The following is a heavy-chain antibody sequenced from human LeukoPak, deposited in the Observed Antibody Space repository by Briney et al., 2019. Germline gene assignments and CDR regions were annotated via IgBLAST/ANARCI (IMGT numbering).Heavy chain of an antibody. Sequence: GASVKVSCKASGYTFTGYYMHWVRQAPGQGLEWMGWINPNSGGTNYAQKFQGRVTTTRDTSISTAYMELSRLRSDDTAVYYCARGTTVLRYFDWYYWGQGTLVTVPS. J-gene: IGHJ4*02. D-gene: IGHD3-9*01. CDR2: INPNSGGT. CDR1: GYTFTGYY. CDR3: ARGTTVLRYFDWYY. V-gene: IGHV1-2*02.